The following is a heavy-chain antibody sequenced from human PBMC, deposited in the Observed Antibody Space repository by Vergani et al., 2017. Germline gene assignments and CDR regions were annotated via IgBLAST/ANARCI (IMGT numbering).Heavy chain of an antibody. Sequence: QMQLQESGPGLVKASETLSLTCTVSGDSIISRSYYWGWIRQPPGKGLEWIGSIYNSGNGDSSSSLKSRVTISADTLKNQFSLRLTSVTAADTAVYYCASGKYYSDSTSHFRGRYFDVGGRGTLVTVPS. CDR3: ASGKYYSDSTSHFRGRYFDV. CDR1: GDSIISRSYY. J-gene: IGHJ2*01. CDR2: IYNSGNG. V-gene: IGHV4-39*01. D-gene: IGHD3-16*01.